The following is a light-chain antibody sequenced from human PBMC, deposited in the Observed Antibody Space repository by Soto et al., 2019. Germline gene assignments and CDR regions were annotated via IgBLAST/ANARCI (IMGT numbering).Light chain of an antibody. CDR2: DVS. Sequence: QSALTQPRSVSGSPGQPVTISCTGTSSDVGGYNYVSWYQQHPGKVPKLMIFDVSKRPSGVPDRFSGSKSGNTASLTISGLQAEDEADYHCCSYAGSYILIFGGGTKLTVL. V-gene: IGLV2-11*01. CDR3: CSYAGSYILI. J-gene: IGLJ2*01. CDR1: SSDVGGYNY.